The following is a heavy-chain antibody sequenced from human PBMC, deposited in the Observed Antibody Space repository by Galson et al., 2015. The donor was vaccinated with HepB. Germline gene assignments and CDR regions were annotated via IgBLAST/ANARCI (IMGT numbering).Heavy chain of an antibody. V-gene: IGHV1-18*01. CDR2: ISAYNGNT. CDR1: GYTFTSYG. CDR3: ARAIDGYNDRHFDY. Sequence: SVKVSCKASGYTFTSYGISRVRQAPGQGLEWMGWISAYNGNTNYAQKLQGRVTMTTDTSTSTAYMELRSLRSDDTAVYYCARAIDGYNDRHFDYWGQGTLVTVSS. D-gene: IGHD5-24*01. J-gene: IGHJ4*02.